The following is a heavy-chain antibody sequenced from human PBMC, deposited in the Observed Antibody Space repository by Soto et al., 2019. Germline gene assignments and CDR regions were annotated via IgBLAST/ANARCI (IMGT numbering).Heavy chain of an antibody. CDR2: ISYDGSNK. J-gene: IGHJ3*02. Sequence: GGSLRLFCAASRFTFSSYGMHWVRQAPGKGLEWVAVISYDGSNKYCADSVKGRFTISRDNSKNTLYLQMNSLRAEDTAVYYCAKAMVVVTAISGGGGFDKWGQGTLVTVSS. CDR1: RFTFSSYG. CDR3: AKAMVVVTAISGGGGFDK. D-gene: IGHD2-21*02. V-gene: IGHV3-30*18.